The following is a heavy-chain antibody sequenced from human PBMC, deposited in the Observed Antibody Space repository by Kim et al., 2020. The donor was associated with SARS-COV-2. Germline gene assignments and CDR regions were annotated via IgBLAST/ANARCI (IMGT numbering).Heavy chain of an antibody. CDR3: ARASPLAIVVVIKPPVGFDY. CDR2: INPSGGST. J-gene: IGHJ4*02. V-gene: IGHV1-46*01. Sequence: ASVKVSCKASGYTFTSYYMHWVRQAPGQGLEWMGIINPSGGSTSYAQKFQGRVTMTRDTSTSTVYMELSSLRSEDTAVYYCARASPLAIVVVIKPPVGFDYWGQGTLVTVSS. D-gene: IGHD3-22*01. CDR1: GYTFTSYY.